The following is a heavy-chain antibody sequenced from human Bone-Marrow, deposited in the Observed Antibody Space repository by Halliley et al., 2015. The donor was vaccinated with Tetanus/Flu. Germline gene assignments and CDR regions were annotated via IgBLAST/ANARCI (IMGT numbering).Heavy chain of an antibody. CDR2: YSSGSP. CDR3: ARGVVPADSYYATYNWFAP. D-gene: IGHD2-2*01. Sequence: YSSGSPHYNPPLKSRLTISVDTSKNQFSLKLNSVPAAATAVYYCARGVVPADSYYATYNWFAPWGQGTLVTVSS. V-gene: IGHV4-30-4*01. J-gene: IGHJ5*02.